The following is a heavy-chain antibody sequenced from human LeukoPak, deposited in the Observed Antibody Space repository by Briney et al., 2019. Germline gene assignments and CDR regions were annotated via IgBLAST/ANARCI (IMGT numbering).Heavy chain of an antibody. J-gene: IGHJ4*02. Sequence: SETLSLTCAVAGGSLSSSSYYWAGIRQPPGKGLEWIVMVFYTGRTYYKPCLAGRLTISVESSKNHFSLRLKSVTAAHTAVYYCAPHAAPNDLLVASWGEGSLVTVSS. CDR2: VFYTGRT. CDR1: GGSLSSSSYY. CDR3: APHAAPNDLLVAS. D-gene: IGHD1-1*01. V-gene: IGHV4-39*01.